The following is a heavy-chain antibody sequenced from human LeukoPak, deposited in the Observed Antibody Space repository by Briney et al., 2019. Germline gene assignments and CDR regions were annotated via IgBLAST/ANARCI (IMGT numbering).Heavy chain of an antibody. CDR2: INPNSGGT. CDR3: ARMLNGAYDV. CDR1: GYTFTGYY. J-gene: IGHJ4*02. V-gene: IGHV1-2*02. D-gene: IGHD5-12*01. Sequence: AASVKVSCKASGYTFTGYYMHWVRQAPGQGLEWMGWINPNSGGTNYAQKFQGRVTMTRDTSFSTAYMEVSRLRSDDTAVYYCARMLNGAYDVWGQGTLVTVSS.